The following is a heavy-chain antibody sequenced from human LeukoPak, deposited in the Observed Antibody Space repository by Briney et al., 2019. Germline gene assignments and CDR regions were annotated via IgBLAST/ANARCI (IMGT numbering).Heavy chain of an antibody. J-gene: IGHJ4*02. CDR1: GFTFSDYY. V-gene: IGHV3-11*04. CDR3: ARDRYGLDVDTAMVSEY. D-gene: IGHD5-18*01. Sequence: GGSLRLSCAASGFTFSDYYMSWIRQAPGKGLEWVSCISSSGSTIYYADSVKGRFTISRDNAKNSLYLQMNSLRAEDTAVYYCARDRYGLDVDTAMVSEYWGQGTLVTVSS. CDR2: ISSSGSTI.